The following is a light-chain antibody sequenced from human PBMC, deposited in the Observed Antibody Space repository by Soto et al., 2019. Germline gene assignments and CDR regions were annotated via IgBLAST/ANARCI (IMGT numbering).Light chain of an antibody. CDR3: CSSAPESTYV. V-gene: IGLV2-23*01. Sequence: QSVLAQPASVSGPPGQSVTISCTGTSSDVGAYNSVSWYQQHPDKAPQLMIYKGTQRPSGVSNRFSGSTSGNAASLTISGLQAGDEADYFCCSSAPESTYVFGTGTKVTVL. CDR2: KGT. J-gene: IGLJ1*01. CDR1: SSDVGAYNS.